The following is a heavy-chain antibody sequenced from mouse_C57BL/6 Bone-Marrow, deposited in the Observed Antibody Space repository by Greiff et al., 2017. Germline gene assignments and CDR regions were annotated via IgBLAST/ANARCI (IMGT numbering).Heavy chain of an antibody. CDR3: ARHEMYYGTGAMDY. V-gene: IGHV5-12*01. D-gene: IGHD2-1*01. Sequence: EVKLVESGGGLVQPGGSLKLSCAASGFTFSDYYMYWVRQTPEKRLEWVAYISNGGGSTYYPDTVKGRFTISRDNAKNTLYLQMSRLKSEDTAMYYCARHEMYYGTGAMDYWGQGTSVTVSS. J-gene: IGHJ4*01. CDR1: GFTFSDYY. CDR2: ISNGGGST.